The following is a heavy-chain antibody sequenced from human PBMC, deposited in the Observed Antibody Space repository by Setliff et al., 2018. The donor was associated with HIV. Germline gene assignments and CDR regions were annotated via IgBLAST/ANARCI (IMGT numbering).Heavy chain of an antibody. V-gene: IGHV1-24*01. Sequence: GASVKVSCKASGYTFTNNGINWVRQAPGQGLEWMGGFDPEDGETIYAQKFQGRVTMTEDTSTDTAYMELSSLRSEDTAVYYCATPGWVAAPREYFQHWGQGTLVTVSS. D-gene: IGHD2-15*01. CDR1: GYTFTNNG. CDR3: ATPGWVAAPREYFQH. CDR2: FDPEDGET. J-gene: IGHJ1*01.